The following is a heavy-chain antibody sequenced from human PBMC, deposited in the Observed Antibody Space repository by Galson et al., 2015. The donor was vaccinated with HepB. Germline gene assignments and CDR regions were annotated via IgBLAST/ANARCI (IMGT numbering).Heavy chain of an antibody. J-gene: IGHJ1*01. Sequence: QSGAEVKEAGESLKISCKASGYSFTSYGINWVRQAPGQGLEWMGWINPNTGNPTYAQGFTGRFVFSLDTSVSTAFLQISSLKAEDTAVYYCARGEVLMMRGYSSGYWGQGSLVTVSS. CDR3: ARGEVLMMRGYSSGY. V-gene: IGHV7-4-1*02. D-gene: IGHD6-19*01. CDR1: GYSFTSYG. CDR2: INPNTGNP.